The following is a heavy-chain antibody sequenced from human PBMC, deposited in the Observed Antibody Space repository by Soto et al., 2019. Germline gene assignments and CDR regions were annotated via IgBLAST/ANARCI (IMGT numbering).Heavy chain of an antibody. J-gene: IGHJ6*02. D-gene: IGHD6-25*01. V-gene: IGHV1-69*04. CDR1: GGTFSSYT. Sequence: GASVKVSCKASGGTFSSYTISWVRQAPGQGLEWMGRIIPILGIANYAQKFQGRVTITADKSTSTAYMELSSLRSEDTAVYYCARESGSGVAYYYYGMDVWGQGTTVTVSS. CDR2: IIPILGIA. CDR3: ARESGSGVAYYYYGMDV.